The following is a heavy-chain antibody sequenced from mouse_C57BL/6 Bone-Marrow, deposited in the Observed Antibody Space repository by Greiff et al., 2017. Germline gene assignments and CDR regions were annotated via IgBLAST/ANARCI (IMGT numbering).Heavy chain of an antibody. Sequence: VQLQQSGAELVMPGASVKLSCRASGYTFTSHWMHWVKQRPGQGLEWIGEIDPSDSYTNYNQTFKGKSTLTVDKSSSTAYMQLSSLTSEDSAVYYCVRRRFPYYFDDWGQGTTLTASS. V-gene: IGHV1-69*01. CDR2: IDPSDSYT. CDR3: VRRRFPYYFDD. CDR1: GYTFTSHW. J-gene: IGHJ2*01.